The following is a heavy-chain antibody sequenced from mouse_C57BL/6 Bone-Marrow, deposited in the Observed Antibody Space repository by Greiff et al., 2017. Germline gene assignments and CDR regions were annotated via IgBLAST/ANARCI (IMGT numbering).Heavy chain of an antibody. CDR2: ISSGGSYT. CDR3: ARHGMVTRAWFAY. D-gene: IGHD2-3*01. Sequence: EVQLVESGGDLVKPGGSLKLSCAASGFTFSSYGMSWVRQTPDKRLEWVATISSGGSYTYYPDSVKGPFTISRDNAKNTLYLQMSSLKSEDTAMYYCARHGMVTRAWFAYWGQGTLVTVSA. V-gene: IGHV5-6*01. J-gene: IGHJ3*01. CDR1: GFTFSSYG.